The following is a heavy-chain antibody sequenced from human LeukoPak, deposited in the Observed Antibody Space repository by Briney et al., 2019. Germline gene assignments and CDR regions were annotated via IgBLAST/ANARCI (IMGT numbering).Heavy chain of an antibody. J-gene: IGHJ5*02. Sequence: GGSLRLSCAASGFTFGSYGMSWVRQAPGKGLEWVSFITPNADRTSYADSVEGRFTISRDNSKNTLYLQMNSLRGEDTAVYYCACHRGGSSSWGLWIPNWFDPWGQGTPVTVSS. V-gene: IGHV3-23*01. D-gene: IGHD6-13*01. CDR2: ITPNADRT. CDR1: GFTFGSYG. CDR3: ACHRGGSSSWGLWIPNWFDP.